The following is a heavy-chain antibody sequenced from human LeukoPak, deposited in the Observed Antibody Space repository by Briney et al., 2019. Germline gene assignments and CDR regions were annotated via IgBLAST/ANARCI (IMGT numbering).Heavy chain of an antibody. D-gene: IGHD5-24*01. CDR1: GGSISSGGYS. V-gene: IGHV4-30-2*01. Sequence: SETLSLTCGVSGGSISSGGYSWSWIRQPPGKGLEWIGYIYQSGSTYYNPSLKSRVTMSADRSENQFSLKLTSVTAADTAVYYCARDTTYNSYWYFDLWGRGALVTVSS. J-gene: IGHJ2*01. CDR2: IYQSGST. CDR3: ARDTTYNSYWYFDL.